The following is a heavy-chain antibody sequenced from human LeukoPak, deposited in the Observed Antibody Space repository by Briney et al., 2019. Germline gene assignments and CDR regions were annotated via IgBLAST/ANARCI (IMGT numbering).Heavy chain of an antibody. D-gene: IGHD5-18*01. J-gene: IGHJ4*02. CDR1: GYTFTSYD. CDR3: VTGFTTMAVDYFDY. V-gene: IGHV1-8*01. Sequence: GASVKVSCKASGYTFTSYDINWVRQATGQGPEWMGWMNPNSGNTGYAQKFQGRVTMTEDTSIDTAYMELSSLRSEDTAVYYCVTGFTTMAVDYFDYWGQGTLVTVSP. CDR2: MNPNSGNT.